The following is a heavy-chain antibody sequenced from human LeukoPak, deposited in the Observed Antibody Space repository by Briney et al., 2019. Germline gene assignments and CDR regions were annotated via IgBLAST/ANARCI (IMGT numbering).Heavy chain of an antibody. D-gene: IGHD6-19*01. Sequence: SETLSLTCTVSGDSISSSSYYWGWIRQPPGKGLEWIGSIYYSGSTYYNPSLKSRVTISVDTSKNQFSLKLSSVTAADTAVYYCARQGGWGINWFDPWGQGTLVTVSS. CDR1: GDSISSSSYY. J-gene: IGHJ5*02. CDR2: IYYSGST. V-gene: IGHV4-39*01. CDR3: ARQGGWGINWFDP.